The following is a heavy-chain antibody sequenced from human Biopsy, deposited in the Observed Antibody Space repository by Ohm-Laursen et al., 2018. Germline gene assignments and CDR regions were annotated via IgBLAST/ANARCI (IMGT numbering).Heavy chain of an antibody. V-gene: IGHV1-69*06. CDR3: ATKLTGYFHH. D-gene: IGHD3-9*01. CDR1: GGTFSNYD. CDR2: NIPILGTG. J-gene: IGHJ1*01. Sequence: GASVKVSCKAPGGTFSNYDVNWVRQAPGQGLEWLGGNIPILGTGNYAQKFQDRVTVAADTSTSTATMELRSLRSDDTAVYYCATKLTGYFHHWGQGTLVIVSS.